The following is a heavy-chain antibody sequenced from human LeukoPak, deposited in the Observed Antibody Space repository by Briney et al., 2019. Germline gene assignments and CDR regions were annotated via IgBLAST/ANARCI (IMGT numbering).Heavy chain of an antibody. J-gene: IGHJ5*02. D-gene: IGHD2-15*01. Sequence: GRSLRLSCAASGFTFSSYAMHWVRQAPGKGLEWVAVISYDGSNKYYADSVKGRFTISRANSKNTLYLQMNSLRAEDTAVYYCARVDCSGGSCQFDPWGQGTLVTVSS. CDR3: ARVDCSGGSCQFDP. CDR2: ISYDGSNK. CDR1: GFTFSSYA. V-gene: IGHV3-30-3*01.